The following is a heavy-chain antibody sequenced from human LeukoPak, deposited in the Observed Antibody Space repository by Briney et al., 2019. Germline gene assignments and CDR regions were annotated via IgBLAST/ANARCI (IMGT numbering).Heavy chain of an antibody. V-gene: IGHV3-23*01. CDR1: GFAFSSYA. CDR2: ISGSGGST. CDR3: ATDRIGRTYYFDY. Sequence: GGSLRLSCAASGFAFSSYAMSWIRQAPGKGLEWVSAISGSGGSTYYADSVKGRFTISRDTSKNTLYLQMDSLRAEDTAVYYCATDRIGRTYYFDYWGQGALVTVSS. D-gene: IGHD2-15*01. J-gene: IGHJ4*02.